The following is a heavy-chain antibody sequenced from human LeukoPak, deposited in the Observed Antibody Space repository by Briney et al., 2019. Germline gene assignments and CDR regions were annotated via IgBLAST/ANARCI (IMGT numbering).Heavy chain of an antibody. V-gene: IGHV1-8*02. D-gene: IGHD3-10*01. CDR3: ARGLSGYYYGSGSYGEYYYYYYMDV. Sequence: GASVKVSCKASGYTFTGYYMHWVRQAPGQGLEWMGWINPNSGNTGYAQKFQGRVTMTRNTSISTAYMELSSLRSEDTAVYYCARGLSGYYYGSGSYGEYYYYYYMDVWGKGTTVTISS. CDR2: INPNSGNT. CDR1: GYTFTGYY. J-gene: IGHJ6*03.